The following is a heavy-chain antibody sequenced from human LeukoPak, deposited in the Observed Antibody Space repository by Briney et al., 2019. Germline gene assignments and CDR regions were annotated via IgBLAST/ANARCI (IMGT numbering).Heavy chain of an antibody. J-gene: IGHJ4*02. CDR3: ARLYNGYYYHVDY. V-gene: IGHV5-51*01. CDR2: IYPGDYDT. D-gene: IGHD3-22*01. CDR1: GYSFTSYW. Sequence: GESLKISCKGSGYSFTSYWIGWVRQMPGKGLEWMGIIYPGDYDTRYSPSFQGQVTISADKSISTAYLQWSNLKASDTAMYYCARLYNGYYYHVDYWGQGTLVTVSS.